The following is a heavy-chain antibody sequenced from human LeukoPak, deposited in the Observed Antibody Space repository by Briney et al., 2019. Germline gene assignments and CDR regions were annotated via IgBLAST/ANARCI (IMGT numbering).Heavy chain of an antibody. J-gene: IGHJ4*02. CDR1: GFSFTMYG. D-gene: IGHD1-14*01. Sequence: QPGRPLRLSCAASGFSFTMYGIHWVRQAPGKGLEWVAVISTDGNNEYYANSVKGRFTISRDNSKNTVYLQMTSLRAEDTAVYYWGKAQPGGPPEYVSAPLDRWAKETLVTVSS. CDR2: ISTDGNNE. CDR3: GKAQPGGPPEYVSAPLDR. V-gene: IGHV3-30*18.